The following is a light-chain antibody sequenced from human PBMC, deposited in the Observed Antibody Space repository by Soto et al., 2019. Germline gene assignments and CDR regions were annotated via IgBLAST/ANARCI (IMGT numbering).Light chain of an antibody. CDR2: EVS. CDR1: SSDVGGYNY. Sequence: QSALTQPASVSGSPGQSITISCTGTSSDVGGYNYVSWYQQHPGKAPKLMIYEVSNRPSGVPDRFSGSKSGTSASLAITGLQAEDEADYYCQSYDSSLSAVLFGGGTKVTVL. CDR3: QSYDSSLSAVL. V-gene: IGLV2-14*01. J-gene: IGLJ2*01.